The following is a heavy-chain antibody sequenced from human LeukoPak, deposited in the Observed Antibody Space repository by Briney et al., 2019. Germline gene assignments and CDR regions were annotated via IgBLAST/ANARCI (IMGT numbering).Heavy chain of an antibody. V-gene: IGHV1-69*04. CDR2: IIPILGIA. CDR3: ARLSPLQLWLFDY. CDR1: GGTSSSYA. D-gene: IGHD5-18*01. J-gene: IGHJ4*02. Sequence: ASVKVSCKASGGTSSSYAISWVRQAPGQGLEWMGRIIPILGIANYAQKFQGRVTITADKSTSTAYMELSSLRSEDTAVYYCARLSPLQLWLFDYWGQGTLVTVSS.